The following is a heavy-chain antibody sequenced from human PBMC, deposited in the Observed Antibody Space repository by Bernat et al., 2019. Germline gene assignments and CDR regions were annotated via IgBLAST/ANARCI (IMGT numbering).Heavy chain of an antibody. J-gene: IGHJ5*02. D-gene: IGHD4-17*01. CDR3: AKDPYGDDADNWFDP. Sequence: QVQLVESGGGVVQPGRSLRLSCAASGFTFSSYGMHWVRQAPGKGLEWVAVIWYDGSNKYYADSVKGRFTISRDNSKNTLYLQMNSLRAEDTAVYYCAKDPYGDDADNWFDPWGQGTLVTVSS. CDR2: IWYDGSNK. V-gene: IGHV3-33*06. CDR1: GFTFSSYG.